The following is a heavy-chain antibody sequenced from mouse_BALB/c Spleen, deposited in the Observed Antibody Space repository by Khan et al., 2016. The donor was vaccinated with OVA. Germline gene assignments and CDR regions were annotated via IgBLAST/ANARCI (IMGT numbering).Heavy chain of an antibody. CDR2: IWAGGST. J-gene: IGHJ2*01. V-gene: IGHV2-9*02. CDR1: GYSLTRYG. D-gene: IGHD3-3*01. CDR3: ARSKYLARY. Sequence: QVQLKESGPGLVAPSQSLSITCTVYGYSLTRYGVHWVRQPPGKGLEWLGLIWAGGSTNYNWALMSRLSISTDNSKSLVFLIMNSLQTDDTALYYCARSKYLARYWGQGTTLTVSS.